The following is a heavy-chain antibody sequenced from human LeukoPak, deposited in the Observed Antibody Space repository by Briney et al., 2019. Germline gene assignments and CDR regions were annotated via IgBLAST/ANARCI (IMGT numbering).Heavy chain of an antibody. CDR2: IYYSGST. J-gene: IGHJ6*02. Sequence: SETLSLTCTVSGGSISSYYWSWIRQPPGKGLEWIGYIYYSGSTNYNPSLKSRVAISVDTSKNQFSLKLSSVTAADTAAYYCARVTAVYYGMDVWGQGTTVTVSS. CDR1: GGSISSYY. V-gene: IGHV4-59*01. CDR3: ARVTAVYYGMDV. D-gene: IGHD6-19*01.